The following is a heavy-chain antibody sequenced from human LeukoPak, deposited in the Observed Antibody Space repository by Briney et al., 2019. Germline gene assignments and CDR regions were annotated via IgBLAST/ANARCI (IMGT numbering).Heavy chain of an antibody. CDR2: IRYDGSNK. J-gene: IGHJ3*02. CDR3: AKPRGLGSGWRYDAFDI. V-gene: IGHV3-30*02. Sequence: PGGSLRLSCAASGFTFSSYGMHWVRQAPGKGLEWVAFIRYDGSNKYYADSVKGRFTISRDNSKNTLYLQMNSLRAEDTAVHYCAKPRGLGSGWRYDAFDIWGQGTMVTVSS. D-gene: IGHD6-19*01. CDR1: GFTFSSYG.